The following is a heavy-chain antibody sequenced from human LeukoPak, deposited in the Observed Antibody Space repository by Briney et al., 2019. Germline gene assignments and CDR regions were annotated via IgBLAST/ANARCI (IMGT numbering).Heavy chain of an antibody. CDR2: LQNDGNEE. J-gene: IGHJ5*02. CDR3: AKRGPPESSPGNWFDG. V-gene: IGHV3-30*02. CDR1: GFSFTTYG. Sequence: QSGGSLRLSCAASGFSFTTYGMHWVRQAPGKGLEWVASLQNDGNEEHYAESLKGRFTISRDRSKNTLYLQVNSLRPEDTALYYRAKRGPPESSPGNWFDGLGQGTLLTVSS. D-gene: IGHD2-2*01.